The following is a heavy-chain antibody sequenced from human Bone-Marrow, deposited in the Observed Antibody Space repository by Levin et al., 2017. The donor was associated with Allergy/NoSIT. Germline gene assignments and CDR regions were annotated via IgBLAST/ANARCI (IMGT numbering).Heavy chain of an antibody. CDR3: VRGYDIFDY. D-gene: IGHD5-12*01. J-gene: IGHJ4*02. CDR2: IWFDGTSI. Sequence: GESLKISCAASGFTFGSYGMHWVRQAPGKGLEWVAVIWFDGTSISYGDSVKGRFTISRDNSKKILYLQMNSLRPEDTAVYYCVRGYDIFDYRGQGTLVTVSS. CDR1: GFTFGSYG. V-gene: IGHV3-33*01.